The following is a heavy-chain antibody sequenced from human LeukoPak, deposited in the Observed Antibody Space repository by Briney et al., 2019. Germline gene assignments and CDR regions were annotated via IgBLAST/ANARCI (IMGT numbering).Heavy chain of an antibody. D-gene: IGHD6-13*01. V-gene: IGHV5-51*01. J-gene: IGHJ4*02. CDR1: GYSFTSYW. CDR2: IYPGDSDT. CDR3: ARYILLSSSWYYFDY. Sequence: GESLKISFKGSGYSFTSYWIGWVRPMPGKGLEWMGIIYPGDSDTRYSPSFQGQVTISADKSISTAYLQWSSLKASDTAMYYCARYILLSSSWYYFDYWGQGTLVTVSS.